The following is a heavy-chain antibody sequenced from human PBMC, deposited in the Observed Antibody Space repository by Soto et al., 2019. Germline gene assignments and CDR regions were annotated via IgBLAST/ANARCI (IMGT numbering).Heavy chain of an antibody. V-gene: IGHV3-11*01. CDR3: ARTYSDAFYT. CDR1: GFTFSDYY. D-gene: IGHD2-15*01. CDR2: ISSSGSGI. J-gene: IGHJ3*02. Sequence: PGGSLRFSCAASGFTFSDYYMTWIRQAPGKGLEWVSYISSSGSGIYYPDSVKGRFTISRDNAKKSLYLQMSSLRAEDTAVYYCARTYSDAFYTLAQGTMVTVSS.